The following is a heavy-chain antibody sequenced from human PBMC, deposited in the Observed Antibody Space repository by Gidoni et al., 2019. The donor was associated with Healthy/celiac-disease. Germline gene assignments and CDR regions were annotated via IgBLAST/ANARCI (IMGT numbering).Heavy chain of an antibody. CDR1: GGSISSSSYY. Sequence: QLQLQESGPGLVKPSETLSLTCTVSGGSISSSSYYWGWIRQPPGKGLEWIGSIYYSGSTYYNPSLKSRVTISVDTSKNQFSLKLSSVTAADTAVYYCARIGRGSYFGLDYWGQGTLVTVSS. V-gene: IGHV4-39*01. CDR3: ARIGRGSYFGLDY. D-gene: IGHD1-26*01. J-gene: IGHJ4*02. CDR2: IYYSGST.